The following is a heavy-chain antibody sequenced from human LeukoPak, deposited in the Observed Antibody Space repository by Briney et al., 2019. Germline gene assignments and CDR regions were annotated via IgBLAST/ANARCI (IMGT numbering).Heavy chain of an antibody. D-gene: IGHD3-22*01. CDR1: GGSFSGYY. V-gene: IGHV4-34*01. J-gene: IGHJ4*02. Sequence: SETLSLTCAGYGGSFSGYYWSWIRQPPGKGLEWIGEINHSGSTNYNPSLKSRVAISVDTSKNQFSLNLSSVTAADTAVYYCARGPRADDSSGYPVDYWGQGTLVTVSS. CDR3: ARGPRADDSSGYPVDY. CDR2: INHSGST.